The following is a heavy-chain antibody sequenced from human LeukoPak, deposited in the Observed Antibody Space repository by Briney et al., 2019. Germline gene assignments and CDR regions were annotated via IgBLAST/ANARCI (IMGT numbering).Heavy chain of an antibody. V-gene: IGHV3-7*01. D-gene: IGHD1-26*01. J-gene: IGHJ4*02. Sequence: PGGSLRLSCAASGFTFSSYWMSWVRQAPGKGLEWVANIKQDGSEKYYVDSVKGRFTISRDNAKNSLYLQMNSLRAEDTAVYYCARRRGVGATSLYFDYWGQGTLVTVSS. CDR2: IKQDGSEK. CDR1: GFTFSSYW. CDR3: ARRRGVGATSLYFDY.